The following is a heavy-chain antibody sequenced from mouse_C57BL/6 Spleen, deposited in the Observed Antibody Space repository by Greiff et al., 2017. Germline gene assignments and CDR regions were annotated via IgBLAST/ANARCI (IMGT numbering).Heavy chain of an antibody. D-gene: IGHD1-1*01. Sequence: QVQLQQPGAELVKPGASVKLSCKASGYTFTSYWMHWVKQRPGQGLEWIGMIHPNSGSTNYNEKFKSKDTLTVDKSSSTAYMQLSSLTSEDSAVYYCARKDYGSSYYFDYWGQGTTLTVSS. CDR1: GYTFTSYW. CDR2: IHPNSGST. V-gene: IGHV1-64*01. J-gene: IGHJ2*01. CDR3: ARKDYGSSYYFDY.